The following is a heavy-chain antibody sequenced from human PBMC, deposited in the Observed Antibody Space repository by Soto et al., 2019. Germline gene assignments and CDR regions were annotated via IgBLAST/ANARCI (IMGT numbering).Heavy chain of an antibody. D-gene: IGHD4-4*01. Sequence: SETLSLTGTVSGGSVTNSSYYWGWIRQSPGKGLEWIGSVYYRGRSYSKSSVKSRVTISVDTSKNQFSLNLNSVTASDTAVYFCVSQRTTVMTQAYFDYWGPGALVTVSS. CDR3: VSQRTTVMTQAYFDY. CDR1: GGSVTNSSYY. CDR2: VYYRGRS. V-gene: IGHV4-39*01. J-gene: IGHJ4*02.